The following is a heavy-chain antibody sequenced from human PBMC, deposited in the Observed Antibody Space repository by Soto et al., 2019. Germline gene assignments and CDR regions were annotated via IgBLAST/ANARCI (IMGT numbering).Heavy chain of an antibody. CDR1: GFTFSSYG. Sequence: QVQLVESGGGVVQPGRSLRLYCAASGFTFSSYGMHWVRQAPGKGLEWVAVISYDGSNKYYADSVKGRFTISRDNTKNTLYLHMNSLRAEDTDVYYCAMGDYYYGMDVWGQGTTVTVSS. CDR2: ISYDGSNK. CDR3: AMGDYYYGMDV. V-gene: IGHV3-30*03. J-gene: IGHJ6*02. D-gene: IGHD3-16*01.